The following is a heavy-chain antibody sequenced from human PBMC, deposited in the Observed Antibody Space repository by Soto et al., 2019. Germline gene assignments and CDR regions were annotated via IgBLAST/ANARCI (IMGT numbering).Heavy chain of an antibody. CDR1: GFTFSSYS. V-gene: IGHV3-48*01. CDR2: ISGSSSTI. J-gene: IGHJ4*02. Sequence: EVQLVESGGGLVQPGGSLRLSCAATGFTFSSYSMNWVRQAPGKGLEWISYISGSSSTIYYADSVEGRFTISRDNVKNSLYLQMSSLRAEDTSVYYCARDRAEDYWGQGTLVTVSS. CDR3: ARDRAEDY.